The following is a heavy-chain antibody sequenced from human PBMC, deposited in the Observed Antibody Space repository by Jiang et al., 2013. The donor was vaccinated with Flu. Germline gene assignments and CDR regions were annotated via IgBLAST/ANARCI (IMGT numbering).Heavy chain of an antibody. CDR1: GYTFTSYG. CDR2: IIPILGMA. J-gene: IGHJ4*02. CDR3: ARDRIARPLIDY. Sequence: GAEVKKPGASVKVSCKASGYTFTSYGISWVRQAPGQGVEWMGRIIPILGMANYAQKFEGRVTITADKSTNTAYMELSSLRSVDTAVYYCARDRIARPLIDYWGQGTLVTVSS. V-gene: IGHV1-69*04. D-gene: IGHD6-6*01.